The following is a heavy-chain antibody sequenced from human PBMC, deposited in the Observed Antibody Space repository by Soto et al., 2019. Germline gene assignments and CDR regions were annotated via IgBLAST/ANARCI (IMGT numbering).Heavy chain of an antibody. J-gene: IGHJ4*02. CDR1: GFTFSSYS. D-gene: IGHD6-6*01. CDR3: ERDPPNVGSSSSYFDY. V-gene: IGHV3-48*01. CDR2: ISSSSSTI. Sequence: EVQLVESGGGLVQPGGSLRLSCAASGFTFSSYSMNWVRQAPGKGLEWVSYISSSSSTIYYADSVKGRFTISRDNAKNSLYLQMNSLRAEDTAVYYCERDPPNVGSSSSYFDYWGQGTLVTVSS.